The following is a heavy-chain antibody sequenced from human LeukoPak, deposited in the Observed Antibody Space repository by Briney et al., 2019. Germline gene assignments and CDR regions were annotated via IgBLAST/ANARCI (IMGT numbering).Heavy chain of an antibody. J-gene: IGHJ4*02. CDR3: ARSKGQWLAPEYYFDY. Sequence: GGSLRLSCAASGFTVSSNYMSWVRQAPGKGLEWVSVIYSGGSTYYADSVKGRFTISRDNSKNTLYLQMNSLRAEDTAVYYCARSKGQWLAPEYYFDYWGQGILVTVSS. V-gene: IGHV3-53*01. D-gene: IGHD6-19*01. CDR2: IYSGGST. CDR1: GFTVSSNY.